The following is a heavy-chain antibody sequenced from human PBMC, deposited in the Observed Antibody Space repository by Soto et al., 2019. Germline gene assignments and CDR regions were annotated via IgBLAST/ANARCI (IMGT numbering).Heavy chain of an antibody. Sequence: WASVKVSCKASGGTFSSYAISWVRQAPGQGLGWMGGIIPIFGTANYAQKFQGRVTITADKSTSTAYMELSSLRSEDTAVYYCARGDGYNLFDYWGQGTLVTVSS. D-gene: IGHD5-12*01. CDR1: GGTFSSYA. CDR2: IIPIFGTA. V-gene: IGHV1-69*06. CDR3: ARGDGYNLFDY. J-gene: IGHJ4*02.